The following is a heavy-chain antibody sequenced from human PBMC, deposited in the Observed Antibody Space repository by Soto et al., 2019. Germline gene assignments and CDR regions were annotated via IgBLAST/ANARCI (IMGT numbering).Heavy chain of an antibody. V-gene: IGHV1-18*01. J-gene: IGHJ5*02. D-gene: IGHD3-10*01. CDR1: GDTFANFG. Sequence: HLVQSGPEVKRPGASITVSCKTSGDTFANFGLSWVRQAPGQGLEWMGWIATYNNNKNYAQKFQGRLTLTTDISTSTAYMELESLGYDDTAVYYCARVVRGVVNWFDPWGQGTLVTVSS. CDR2: IATYNNNK. CDR3: ARVVRGVVNWFDP.